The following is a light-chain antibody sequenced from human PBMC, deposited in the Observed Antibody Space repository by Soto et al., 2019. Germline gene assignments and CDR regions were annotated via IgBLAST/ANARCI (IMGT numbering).Light chain of an antibody. J-gene: IGLJ1*01. V-gene: IGLV2-11*01. Sequence: PRSVSGSPGQSVTISCTGTSSDIGGFNYVSWYQQHPGKVPKLMIYDVTKRPSGVPDRFSASKSGNTASLTISGLQAEDEADCCSYAGSYTFVFGTGTKVTVL. CDR2: DVT. CDR3: CSYAGSYTFV. CDR1: SSDIGGFNY.